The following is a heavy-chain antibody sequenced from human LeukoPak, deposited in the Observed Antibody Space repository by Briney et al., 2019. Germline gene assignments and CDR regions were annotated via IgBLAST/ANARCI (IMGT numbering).Heavy chain of an antibody. J-gene: IGHJ6*03. V-gene: IGHV1-69*06. Sequence: SVTVSCKASGGTFSSYAISWVRQAPGQGLEWMGGIIPIFGTANYAQKFQGRVTITADKSTSTAYMELSSLRSEDTAVYYCARDRSYGYRDYYYYMDVWGKGTTVTVSS. CDR1: GGTFSSYA. D-gene: IGHD5-18*01. CDR3: ARDRSYGYRDYYYYMDV. CDR2: IIPIFGTA.